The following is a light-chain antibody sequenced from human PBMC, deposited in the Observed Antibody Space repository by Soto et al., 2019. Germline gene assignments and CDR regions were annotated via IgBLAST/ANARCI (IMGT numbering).Light chain of an antibody. CDR1: QYIRNG. Sequence: DIQMTQSPSAMSPSVGDRVNITCRASQYIRNGLAWFQQAPGKVPKRLIYAASGLQVGVPSRFSGSGSGTLFTLTISSLKPDDFATYYCLQSYRYPRTFGQGTKVEIK. V-gene: IGKV1-17*03. CDR2: AAS. CDR3: LQSYRYPRT. J-gene: IGKJ1*01.